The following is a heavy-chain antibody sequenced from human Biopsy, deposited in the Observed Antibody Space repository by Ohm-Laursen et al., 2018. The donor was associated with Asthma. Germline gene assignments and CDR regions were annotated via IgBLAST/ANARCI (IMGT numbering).Heavy chain of an antibody. CDR3: ARTYYDFLTGQVNDAFAI. J-gene: IGHJ3*02. V-gene: IGHV1-3*01. D-gene: IGHD3-9*01. CDR1: GYPFLSYA. Sequence: GASVKVSCNASGYPFLSYAIHWVGQAPGPRLGWMGWIKAGHGNTKYSQKIQGRVTITRDTSPSTAYMELSSLRSEDTAVYYCARTYYDFLTGQVNDAFAIWGQGTMVTVSS. CDR2: IKAGHGNT.